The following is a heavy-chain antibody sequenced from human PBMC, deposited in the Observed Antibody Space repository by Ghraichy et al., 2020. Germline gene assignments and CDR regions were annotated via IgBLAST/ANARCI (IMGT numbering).Heavy chain of an antibody. Sequence: SETLSLTCTVSGGSISSITYYWDWIRQPPGKGLEWIGTVYYSGSSYYNSSLKSRVTISVDTSKNQFSLKVSSVTAADTAVYFCARQRGSGSPPYYFDSWGQGTLVTVSS. J-gene: IGHJ4*02. CDR1: GGSISSITYY. V-gene: IGHV4-39*01. D-gene: IGHD3-22*01. CDR2: VYYSGSS. CDR3: ARQRGSGSPPYYFDS.